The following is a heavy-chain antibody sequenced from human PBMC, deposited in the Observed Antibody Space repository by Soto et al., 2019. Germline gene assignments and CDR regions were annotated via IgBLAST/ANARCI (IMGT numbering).Heavy chain of an antibody. V-gene: IGHV3-33*01. CDR1: GFTFSSYG. CDR3: ARGLLNWNYVNAFDI. CDR2: IWYDGSNK. Sequence: VQLVESVGGVVQPGRSQRLSCSASGFTFSSYGMHWVRQATGEGLEWVAVIWYDGSNKYYADSVKGRFTISRDNSKNTLYLQMNSLRAEDTAVYYCARGLLNWNYVNAFDIWGQGTMVTVSS. J-gene: IGHJ3*02. D-gene: IGHD1-7*01.